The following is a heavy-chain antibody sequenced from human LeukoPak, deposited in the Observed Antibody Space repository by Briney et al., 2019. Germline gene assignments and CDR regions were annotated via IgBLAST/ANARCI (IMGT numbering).Heavy chain of an antibody. V-gene: IGHV7-4-1*01. CDR1: GYTFTAYN. CDR3: ARELVGATTSGDY. Sequence: ASVKVSCKAYGYTFTAYNMNWVRQAPGQGLEWMGWIHTTTGNPTYVQGFTGRFVFSLDTSASTTYLQIDSLKAEDTAVYYCARELVGATTSGDYWGQGTLVTVSS. D-gene: IGHD1-26*01. J-gene: IGHJ4*02. CDR2: IHTTTGNP.